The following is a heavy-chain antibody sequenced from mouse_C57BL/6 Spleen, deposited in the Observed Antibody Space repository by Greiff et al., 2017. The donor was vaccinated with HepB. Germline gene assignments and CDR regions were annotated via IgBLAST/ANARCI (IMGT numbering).Heavy chain of an antibody. Sequence: VMLVESGAELVRPGASVKLSCKASGYTFTDYYINWVKQRPGQGLEWIARIYPGSGNTYYNEKFKGKATLTAEKSSSTAYMQLSSLTSEDSAVYFCARYDYDSSFDYWGQGTTLTVSS. CDR1: GYTFTDYY. V-gene: IGHV1-76*01. CDR2: IYPGSGNT. J-gene: IGHJ2*01. D-gene: IGHD2-4*01. CDR3: ARYDYDSSFDY.